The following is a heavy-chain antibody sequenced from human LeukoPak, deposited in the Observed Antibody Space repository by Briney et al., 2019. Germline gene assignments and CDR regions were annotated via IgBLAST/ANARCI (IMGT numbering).Heavy chain of an antibody. CDR3: AEGGPTRTAALDY. J-gene: IGHJ4*02. CDR1: GFTFSTYA. V-gene: IGHV3-23*01. Sequence: GGSLRLSCTASGFTFSTYAMSWVRQAPGKGLEWVSLISGGGGGTYYADSVKGRFTISRDNSKNTLYLQMNSLRAEDTAVYYCAEGGPTRTAALDYWGQGILVTVSS. CDR2: ISGGGGGT. D-gene: IGHD6-25*01.